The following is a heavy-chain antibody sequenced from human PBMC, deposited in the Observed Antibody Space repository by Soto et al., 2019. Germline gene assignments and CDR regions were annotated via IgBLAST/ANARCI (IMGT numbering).Heavy chain of an antibody. CDR1: GGSISSGGYY. J-gene: IGHJ5*02. D-gene: IGHD2-2*01. Sequence: SETLSLTCTVSGGSISSGGYYWSWIRQHPGKGLEWIGYIYYSGSTYYNPSLKSRVTISVDTSKNQFSLKLSSVTAADTAVYYCARGGCSSTSCYSFWFDPWGQGTLVTVSS. CDR3: ARGGCSSTSCYSFWFDP. V-gene: IGHV4-31*03. CDR2: IYYSGST.